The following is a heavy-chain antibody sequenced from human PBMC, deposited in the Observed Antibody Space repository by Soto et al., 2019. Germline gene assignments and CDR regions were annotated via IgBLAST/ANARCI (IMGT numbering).Heavy chain of an antibody. CDR2: ISWNSGSI. Sequence: GGSLRLSCAASGFTFDDYAMHWVRQAPGKGLEWVSGISWNSGSIGYADSVKGRFTISRDNAKNSLYLQMNSLRAEDTALYYCAKATDYDILTELDYWGQGTLVTVSS. D-gene: IGHD3-9*01. CDR3: AKATDYDILTELDY. V-gene: IGHV3-9*01. J-gene: IGHJ4*02. CDR1: GFTFDDYA.